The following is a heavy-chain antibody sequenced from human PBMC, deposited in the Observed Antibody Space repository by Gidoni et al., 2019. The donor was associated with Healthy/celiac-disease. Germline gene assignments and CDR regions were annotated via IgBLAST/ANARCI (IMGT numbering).Heavy chain of an antibody. Sequence: QVQLVESGGGVVQPGRSLRLSCAASGFTFSSYGMHWVRQAPGKGLEWVAVISYDGSNKYYADSVKGRFTISRDNSKNTLYLQMNSLRAEDTAVYYCAKGLWFGELLTNPDYWGQGTLVTVSS. J-gene: IGHJ4*02. V-gene: IGHV3-30*18. CDR1: GFTFSSYG. D-gene: IGHD3-10*01. CDR2: ISYDGSNK. CDR3: AKGLWFGELLTNPDY.